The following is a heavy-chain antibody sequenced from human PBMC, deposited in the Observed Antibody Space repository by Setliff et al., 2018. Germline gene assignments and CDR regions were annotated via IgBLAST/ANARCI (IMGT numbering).Heavy chain of an antibody. J-gene: IGHJ6*02. Sequence: ASVKVSCKASGGTFSNYAISWVRQAPGQGLEWMGIINPSGGSTSYAQKFQGRVTMTRDTSISTAYMELSRLRSDDTAVYYCARVRSSGSKGMDVWGQGTTVTVSS. CDR2: INPSGGST. CDR3: ARVRSSGSKGMDV. V-gene: IGHV1-46*01. CDR1: GGTFSNYA. D-gene: IGHD3-22*01.